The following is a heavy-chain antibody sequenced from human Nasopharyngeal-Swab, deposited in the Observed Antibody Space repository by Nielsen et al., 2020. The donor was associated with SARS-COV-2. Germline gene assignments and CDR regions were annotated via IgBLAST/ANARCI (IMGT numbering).Heavy chain of an antibody. D-gene: IGHD2-2*01. CDR3: ARTDIVVVPAATTPRKDGMDV. Sequence: SETLSLTCAVYGGSFSGYYWSWIRQPPGKGLEWIGEINHSGSTNYNPSLKSRVTISVDTSKNQFPLKLSSVTAADTAVYYCARTDIVVVPAATTPRKDGMDVWGQGTTVTVSS. J-gene: IGHJ6*02. CDR2: INHSGST. V-gene: IGHV4-34*01. CDR1: GGSFSGYY.